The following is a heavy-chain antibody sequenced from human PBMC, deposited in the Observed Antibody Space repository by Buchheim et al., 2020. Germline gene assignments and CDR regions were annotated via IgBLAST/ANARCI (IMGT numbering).Heavy chain of an antibody. CDR1: GFTFDDYA. V-gene: IGHV3-43D*03. Sequence: EVQLVESGGVVVQPGGSLRLSCAASGFTFDDYAMHWVRQAPGKGLEWVSLISWDGGSTYYADSVKGRFTIFRDNSKNSLYLQMNSLRAEDTALYYCAKGLRQTPRYYYYGMDVWGQGTT. J-gene: IGHJ6*02. CDR3: AKGLRQTPRYYYYGMDV. CDR2: ISWDGGST. D-gene: IGHD2-15*01.